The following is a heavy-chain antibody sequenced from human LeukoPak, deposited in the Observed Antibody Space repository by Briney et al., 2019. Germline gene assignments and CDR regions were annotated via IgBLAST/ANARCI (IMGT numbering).Heavy chain of an antibody. CDR3: ARDVWGSGYPNFDY. J-gene: IGHJ4*02. V-gene: IGHV1-3*01. CDR2: INAGNGNT. D-gene: IGHD3-22*01. Sequence: SVKVSCKASGYTFTSYYMHWVRQAPGQRLEWMGWINAGNGNTKYSQKFQGRVTITRDTSASTAYMELSSLRSEDTAVYYCARDVWGSGYPNFDYWGQGTLVTVSS. CDR1: GYTFTSYY.